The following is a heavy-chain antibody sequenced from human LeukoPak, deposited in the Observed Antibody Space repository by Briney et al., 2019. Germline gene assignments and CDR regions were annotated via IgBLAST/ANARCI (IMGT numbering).Heavy chain of an antibody. D-gene: IGHD2-2*01. CDR2: ISGSGADT. Sequence: PGGSLRLSCATSGFTFSDYAMNRVRQAPGKGLEWGAGISGSGADTYYADSVKGRFTISRDNSKNTLYLQTDTLSVEDTAVYYCARRLCRGTACYYFDYCGQGTLVTVSS. V-gene: IGHV3-23*01. J-gene: IGHJ4*02. CDR1: GFTFSDYA. CDR3: ARRLCRGTACYYFDY.